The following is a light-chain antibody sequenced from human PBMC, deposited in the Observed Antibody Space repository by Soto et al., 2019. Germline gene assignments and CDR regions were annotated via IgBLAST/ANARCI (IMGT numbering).Light chain of an antibody. CDR3: GTWDSSLSAYV. Sequence: QSVLTQPPPVSAAPRQKVTISFSGSSSNIGNNYVSWYQQLPGTAPKLLIYENNKRPSGIPDRFSGSKSGTSATLGITGLQTGDEADYYCGTWDSSLSAYVFGTGTKVTVL. CDR1: SSNIGNNY. CDR2: ENN. J-gene: IGLJ1*01. V-gene: IGLV1-51*02.